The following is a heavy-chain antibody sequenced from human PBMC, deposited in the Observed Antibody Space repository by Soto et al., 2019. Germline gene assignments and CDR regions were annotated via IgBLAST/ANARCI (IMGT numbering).Heavy chain of an antibody. CDR3: ARGRYGDY. D-gene: IGHD1-1*01. Sequence: QVRLVQSGAEVKKPGASVKVSCKASGYTFTSYGITWVRQAPGQGLEWMGWISAHNGNTDYAQKLQGRVIVTRDTSTSTAYMELRSLISDDTAVYYWARGRYGDYWGQGALVTVSS. J-gene: IGHJ4*02. CDR1: GYTFTSYG. V-gene: IGHV1-18*01. CDR2: ISAHNGNT.